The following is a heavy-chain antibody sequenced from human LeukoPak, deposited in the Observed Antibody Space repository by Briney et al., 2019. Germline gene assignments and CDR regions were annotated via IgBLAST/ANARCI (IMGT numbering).Heavy chain of an antibody. Sequence: ASVKVSCKASGYTFTGYYMHWVRQAPGQGLEWMGWINPNSGGTNYAQKFQGRVTMTRDTSISTAYMELSRLRSDDTAVYYCARDRTITGTLPDFDYWGQGTLVTVPS. V-gene: IGHV1-2*02. J-gene: IGHJ4*02. CDR2: INPNSGGT. CDR3: ARDRTITGTLPDFDY. CDR1: GYTFTGYY. D-gene: IGHD1-7*01.